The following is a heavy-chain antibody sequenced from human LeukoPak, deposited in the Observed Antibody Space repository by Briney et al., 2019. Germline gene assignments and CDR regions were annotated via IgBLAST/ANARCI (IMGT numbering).Heavy chain of an antibody. CDR3: AHSLGNSNLYYYYYMDV. D-gene: IGHD4-23*01. Sequence: SGPTLVKPTQTLTLTCTFSGFSLSTSGVGVGWIRQPPGKALEWLALIYWDDDKRYSPSLKSRLTITKDTSKNQVVLTMTNMDPVDTATYYCAHSLGNSNLYYYYYMDVRGKGTTVTVSS. CDR1: GFSLSTSGVG. V-gene: IGHV2-5*02. J-gene: IGHJ6*03. CDR2: IYWDDDK.